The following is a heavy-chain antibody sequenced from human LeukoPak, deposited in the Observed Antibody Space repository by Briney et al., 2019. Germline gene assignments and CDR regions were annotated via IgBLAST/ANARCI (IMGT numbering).Heavy chain of an antibody. CDR1: GGSISRDY. D-gene: IGHD6-13*01. V-gene: IGHV4-59*01. CDR3: ARDRPGGSSLDY. J-gene: IGHJ4*02. CDR2: IYYTGST. Sequence: SETLSLTCTVPGGSISRDYWSWTRQPPGKGLEWIGYIYYTGSTNYNPSLNSRVTISLETSKNQFSLNLSSVTAADTAVYYCARDRPGGSSLDYWGQGILVTVSS.